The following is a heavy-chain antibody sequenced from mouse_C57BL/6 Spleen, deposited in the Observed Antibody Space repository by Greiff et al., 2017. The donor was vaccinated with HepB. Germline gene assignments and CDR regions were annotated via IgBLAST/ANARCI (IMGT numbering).Heavy chain of an antibody. CDR3: ARGGTGTLYYFDY. CDR2: IDPSDSYT. V-gene: IGHV1-50*01. J-gene: IGHJ2*01. CDR1: GYTFTSYW. D-gene: IGHD4-1*01. Sequence: VQLQQSGAELVKPGASVKLSCKASGYTFTSYWMQWVKQRPGQGLEWIGEIDPSDSYTNYNQKFKGKATLTVDTSSSTAYMQLSSLTSEDSAVYYCARGGTGTLYYFDYWGQGTTLTVSS.